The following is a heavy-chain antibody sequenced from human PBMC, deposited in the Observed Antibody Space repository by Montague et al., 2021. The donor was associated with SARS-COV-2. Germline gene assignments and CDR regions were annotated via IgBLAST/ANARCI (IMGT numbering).Heavy chain of an antibody. V-gene: IGHV4-39*01. D-gene: IGHD7-27*01. CDR1: GGSISSYSFY. CDR3: ARPRGVGTYDI. J-gene: IGHJ3*02. CDR2: IYYSGTT. Sequence: SETLSLTCTVSGGSISSYSFYWGWIRQPPGKGLEWIGTIYYSGTTYYNPSLKSRVTISVDTSENQFSLNLSSVTAADTAVYYCARPRGVGTYDIWGQGTMVTVSS.